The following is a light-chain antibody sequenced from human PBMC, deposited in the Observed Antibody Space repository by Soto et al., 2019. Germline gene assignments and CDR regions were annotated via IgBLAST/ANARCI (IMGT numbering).Light chain of an antibody. J-gene: IGKJ1*01. CDR3: QQYGSSPGT. V-gene: IGKV3-15*01. Sequence: EMGIAQSPAAVPVGPGKRATLSSRASQSVSSNLAWYQPNPGQAPRLLIYGASTRATGIPARFSGSGSGTDFALPISRVEPEDFTIYFCQQYGSSPGTFGQGTKVDI. CDR2: GAS. CDR1: QSVSSN.